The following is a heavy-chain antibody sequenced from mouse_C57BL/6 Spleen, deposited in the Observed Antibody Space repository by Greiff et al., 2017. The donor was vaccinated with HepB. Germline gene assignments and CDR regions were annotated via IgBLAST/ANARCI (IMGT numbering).Heavy chain of an antibody. CDR2: IYPGDGDT. V-gene: IGHV1-82*01. CDR1: GYAFSSSW. D-gene: IGHD2-2*01. J-gene: IGHJ4*01. CDR3: ARVGMVTTRDYYAMDY. Sequence: VKLQESGPELVKPGASVKISCKASGYAFSSSWMNWVKQRPGKGLEWIGRIYPGDGDTNYNGKFKGKATLTADKSSSTAYMQLSSLTSEDSAVYFCARVGMVTTRDYYAMDYWGQGTSVTVSS.